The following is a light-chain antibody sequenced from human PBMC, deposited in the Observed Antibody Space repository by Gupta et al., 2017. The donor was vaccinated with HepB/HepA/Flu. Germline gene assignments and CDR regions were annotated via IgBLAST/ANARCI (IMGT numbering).Light chain of an antibody. V-gene: IGLV1-40*01. J-gene: IGLJ2*01. Sequence: QSVLTQPPSVSGAPGQRVTISCTGRSSNIGADYAVNWYQHLPGTAPKRLIYGNNKRPSGVPDRFFCSKYGTSAPLAIPGLQAEDEADYNCQSYDSSLGGVIFGGGTKLTVL. CDR1: SSNIGADYA. CDR2: GNN. CDR3: QSYDSSLGGVI.